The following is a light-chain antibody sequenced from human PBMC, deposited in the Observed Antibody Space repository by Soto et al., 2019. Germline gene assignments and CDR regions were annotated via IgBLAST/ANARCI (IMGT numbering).Light chain of an antibody. CDR3: SSYTISRTYV. Sequence: QSVLTQPASVSGSPGQSITISCTGTNSDVGGYNHVSWYQHHPGKAPTLIIYNVYDRPSGISNRFSGSKSGNTASLTISGLQGEDEADYYCSSYTISRTYVFGTGTKLTVL. V-gene: IGLV2-14*01. J-gene: IGLJ1*01. CDR2: NVY. CDR1: NSDVGGYNH.